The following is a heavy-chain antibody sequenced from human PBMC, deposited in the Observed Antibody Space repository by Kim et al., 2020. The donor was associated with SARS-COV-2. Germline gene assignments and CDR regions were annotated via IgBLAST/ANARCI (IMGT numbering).Heavy chain of an antibody. D-gene: IGHD2-2*01. V-gene: IGHV3-7*03. J-gene: IGHJ6*02. CDR2: IKQDGSEK. CDR3: ARDFGSTSSDSQNYYYYGVDV. CDR1: GFTFSSYW. Sequence: GGSLRLSCTASGFTFSSYWMSWVRQAPGKGLEWVANIKQDGSEKYYVDSVKGRFTISRDNAKNSLYLQMNSLRAEDTAVYYCARDFGSTSSDSQNYYYYGVDVWGQGTTVTVSS.